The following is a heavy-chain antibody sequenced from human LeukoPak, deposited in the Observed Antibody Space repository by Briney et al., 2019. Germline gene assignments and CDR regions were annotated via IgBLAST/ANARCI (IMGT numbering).Heavy chain of an antibody. V-gene: IGHV3-23*01. CDR1: GSTFSSYA. J-gene: IGHJ4*02. CDR3: ARGAGDFDY. CDR2: ISGSGGST. Sequence: SGGSLRLSCAASGSTFSSYAMSWVRQAPGKGLEWVSAISGSGGSTYYADSVKGRFTISRDNSKNTLYLQMNSLRAEDTDVYYCARGAGDFDYWGQGTLVTVSS. D-gene: IGHD6-13*01.